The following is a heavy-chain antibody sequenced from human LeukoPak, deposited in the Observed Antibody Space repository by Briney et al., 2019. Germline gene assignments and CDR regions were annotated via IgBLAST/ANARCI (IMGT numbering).Heavy chain of an antibody. D-gene: IGHD3-16*02. V-gene: IGHV3-43*01. Sequence: GGSLRLSCAASGFTFDDYTMHWVRQAPGKGLEWVSLISWDGGSTYYADSVKGRSTISRDNSKNSLYLQMNSLRTEDTALYYCAKEGLRLGELSLHLDYWGQGTLVTVSS. CDR2: ISWDGGST. CDR1: GFTFDDYT. J-gene: IGHJ4*02. CDR3: AKEGLRLGELSLHLDY.